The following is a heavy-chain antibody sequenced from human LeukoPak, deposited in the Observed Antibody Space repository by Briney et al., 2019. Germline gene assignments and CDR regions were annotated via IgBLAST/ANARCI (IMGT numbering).Heavy chain of an antibody. Sequence: PSETLSLTCTVSGYSTSSGYYWGWIRQPPGKGLEWIGTIYHSGRTYYNPSLKSRVTISVDTSKNQFSLNLSSVTAADTAVYYCSRGLAAVTYYYYYYMDVWGKGTTVTVSS. J-gene: IGHJ6*03. V-gene: IGHV4-38-2*02. CDR2: IYHSGRT. D-gene: IGHD6-25*01. CDR1: GYSTSSGYY. CDR3: SRGLAAVTYYYYYYMDV.